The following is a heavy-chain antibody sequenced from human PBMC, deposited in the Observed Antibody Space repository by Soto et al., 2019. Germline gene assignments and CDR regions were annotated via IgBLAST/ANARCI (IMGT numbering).Heavy chain of an antibody. V-gene: IGHV4-30-2*01. J-gene: IGHJ4*02. D-gene: IGHD3-22*01. CDR2: IDHSGST. CDR3: GRGGDTSGYYYYIDY. Sequence: SETLSLTCAVSGGSISSGGYSWIWIRQPPGKGLECIGYIDHSGSTYYNPSLKSRVTISVDRSKNQFSLKLSSVTAADTAIYYCGRGGDTSGYYYYIDYWGQGTLVTVSS. CDR1: GGSISSGGYS.